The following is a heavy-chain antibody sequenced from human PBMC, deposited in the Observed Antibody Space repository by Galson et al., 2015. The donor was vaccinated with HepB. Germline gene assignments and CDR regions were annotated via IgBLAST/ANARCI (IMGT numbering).Heavy chain of an antibody. CDR1: GYIFTNYW. CDR2: IHPGDSDT. CDR3: ARTGYDTDIAVAGLFAFDI. Sequence: QSGAEVKKPGESLKISCKGSGYIFTNYWIGWVRQMSGKGLEWMGIIHPGDSDTRYSPSFQGQVTISVDKSISTAYLQWSSLRASDTAMYYCARTGYDTDIAVAGLFAFDIWGHGTMVTASS. V-gene: IGHV5-51*03. D-gene: IGHD6-19*01. J-gene: IGHJ3*02.